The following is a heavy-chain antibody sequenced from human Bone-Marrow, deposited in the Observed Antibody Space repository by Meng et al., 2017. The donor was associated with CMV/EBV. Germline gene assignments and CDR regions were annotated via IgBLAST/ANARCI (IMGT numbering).Heavy chain of an antibody. V-gene: IGHV1-18*01. D-gene: IGHD3-10*01. J-gene: IGHJ6*04. CDR2: ISAYNGNT. CDR3: ARKEGGSGSYYNERNPYYYYGKDV. CDR1: GYTFTSYG. Sequence: ASVKVSCKASGYTFTSYGISWVRQAPGQGLEWMGWISAYNGNTNYAQKLQGRVTMTTDTSTSTAYMELRSLRSDDTAVYYCARKEGGSGSYYNERNPYYYYGKDVWGEGTTVTVSS.